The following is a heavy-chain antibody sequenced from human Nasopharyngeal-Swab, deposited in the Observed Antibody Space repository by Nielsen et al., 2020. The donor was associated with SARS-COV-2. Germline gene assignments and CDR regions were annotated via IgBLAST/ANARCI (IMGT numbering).Heavy chain of an antibody. Sequence: SLKISCAASGFTFSDYYMSWIRQAPGKGLEWVSYISSSGSTIYYADSVKGRFIISSDNAKNSLYLQMNSLRAEDTAVYYCASEVGATTYDYWGQGTLVTVSS. D-gene: IGHD1-26*01. CDR1: GFTFSDYY. J-gene: IGHJ4*02. V-gene: IGHV3-11*04. CDR2: ISSSGSTI. CDR3: ASEVGATTYDY.